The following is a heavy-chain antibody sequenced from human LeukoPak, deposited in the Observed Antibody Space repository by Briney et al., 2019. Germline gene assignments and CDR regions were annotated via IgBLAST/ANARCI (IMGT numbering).Heavy chain of an antibody. J-gene: IGHJ4*02. CDR3: VFEFKGQAGTTAFDY. V-gene: IGHV3-9*01. Sequence: GGSLRLSCAASGFTFVDYAMHWVRLAPGKGLEWVSGISWNGGNIDYADSVKGRFTISRDNAKNSLYLQMSSLRAQDTALYYCVFEFKGQAGTTAFDYWGQGTLVTVSS. D-gene: IGHD1-7*01. CDR1: GFTFVDYA. CDR2: ISWNGGNI.